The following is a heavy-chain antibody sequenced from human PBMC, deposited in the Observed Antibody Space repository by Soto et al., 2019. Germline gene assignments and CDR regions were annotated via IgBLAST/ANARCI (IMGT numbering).Heavy chain of an antibody. Sequence: QVQLQESGPGLVKPLQTLSLTCTVCGRSISSGDYYWSWIRQPPGRGLESIGYIYHSGSTYYNPSLKSRVTISVDTSKNQFSLKVSSVTAADTAIYYCARVVCGGGSCRLDYWGQGALVAVSS. CDR2: IYHSGST. J-gene: IGHJ4*02. CDR3: ARVVCGGGSCRLDY. D-gene: IGHD2-15*01. V-gene: IGHV4-30-4*01. CDR1: GRSISSGDYY.